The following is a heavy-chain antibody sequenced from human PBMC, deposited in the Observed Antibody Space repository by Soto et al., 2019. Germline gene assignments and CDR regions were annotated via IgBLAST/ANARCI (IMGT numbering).Heavy chain of an antibody. V-gene: IGHV1-69*06. Sequence: GASVKVSCKASGGTFSSYAISWVRQAPGQGLEWMGGIIPIFGTANYAQKFQGRVTITADKSTSTAYMELSSLRSEDTAVYYCARGKEMATFSNWFDPWGQGTLVTVSS. CDR2: IIPIFGTA. CDR1: GGTFSSYA. J-gene: IGHJ5*02. CDR3: ARGKEMATFSNWFDP. D-gene: IGHD5-12*01.